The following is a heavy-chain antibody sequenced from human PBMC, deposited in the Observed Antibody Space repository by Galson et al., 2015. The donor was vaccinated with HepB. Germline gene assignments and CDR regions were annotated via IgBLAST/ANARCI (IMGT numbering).Heavy chain of an antibody. D-gene: IGHD1-26*01. Sequence: SVKVSCKASGYTFTSCYMHWVRQAPGQGLEWMGIINPSGGSTSYAQKLQGRVTMTRDTSTSTVYMELSSLRSEDTAVYYCARDSYSGSYYYYYGMDVWGQGTTVTVSS. V-gene: IGHV1-46*04. CDR1: GYTFTSCY. CDR3: ARDSYSGSYYYYYGMDV. J-gene: IGHJ6*02. CDR2: INPSGGST.